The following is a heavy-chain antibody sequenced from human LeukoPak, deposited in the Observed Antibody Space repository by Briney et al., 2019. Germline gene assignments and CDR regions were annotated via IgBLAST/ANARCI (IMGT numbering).Heavy chain of an antibody. D-gene: IGHD6-19*01. CDR1: GGSISSSSYY. CDR2: ISYSGST. Sequence: SETLSLTCTVSGGSISSSSYYWGWIRQPPGKGLEWIGSISYSGSTYYNPSLKSRVTISVDTSKKQFSLNLSSVTAADTAVYYCARHDIIAVAFSYWGQGTLVTVSS. CDR3: ARHDIIAVAFSY. V-gene: IGHV4-39*01. J-gene: IGHJ4*02.